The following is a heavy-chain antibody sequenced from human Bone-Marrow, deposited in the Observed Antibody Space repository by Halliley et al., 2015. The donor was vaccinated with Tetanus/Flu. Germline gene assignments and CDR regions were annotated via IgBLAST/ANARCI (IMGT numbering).Heavy chain of an antibody. V-gene: IGHV4-34*01. CDR2: IIPYGNI. CDR3: ARGHRVSNGWGTYYNYGMDA. Sequence: LRLSCAVYGGSFGDSGYYWNWCRQPPGKGLEWIGEIIPYGNINYNQSLQSRVTISVDTSKNQFSLKLSSVGAADTAVYYCARGHRVSNGWGTYYNYGMDAWGQGTAVSVSS. J-gene: IGHJ6*02. CDR1: GGSFGDSGYY. D-gene: IGHD6-19*01.